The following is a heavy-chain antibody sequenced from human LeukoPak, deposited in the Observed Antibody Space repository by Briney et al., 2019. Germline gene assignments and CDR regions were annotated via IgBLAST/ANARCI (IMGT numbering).Heavy chain of an antibody. CDR3: AAPTTPQPDYYGMDV. CDR2: IVVGSGNT. Sequence: ASVKVSCKASGFTFTSSAVQWVRQARGQRLERIGWIVVGSGNTNYAQKFQERVTITRDMSTSTAYMELSSLRSEDTAVYYCAAPTTPQPDYYGMDVWGQGTTVTVSS. CDR1: GFTFTSSA. V-gene: IGHV1-58*01. D-gene: IGHD2-15*01. J-gene: IGHJ6*02.